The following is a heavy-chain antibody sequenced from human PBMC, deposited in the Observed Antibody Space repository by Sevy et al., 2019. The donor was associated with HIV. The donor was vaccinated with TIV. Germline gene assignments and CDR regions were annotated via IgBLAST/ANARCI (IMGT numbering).Heavy chain of an antibody. CDR1: GGTFNSYV. CDR2: ITPILGTT. V-gene: IGHV1-69*13. CDR3: ARWSISIDY. D-gene: IGHD3-3*02. Sequence: ASVKVSCKASGGTFNSYVISWVRQAPGQGLEWMGEITPILGTTHYAQKLKGRATITADESTSTVYMELSSLRSEDTAVYDCARWSISIDYWGQGTLVTVSS. J-gene: IGHJ4*02.